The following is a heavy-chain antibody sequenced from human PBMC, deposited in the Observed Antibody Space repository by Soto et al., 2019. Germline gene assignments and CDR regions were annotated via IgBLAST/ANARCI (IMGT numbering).Heavy chain of an antibody. D-gene: IGHD3-10*02. CDR3: ARTVRGQLDY. V-gene: IGHV4-59*01. CDR2: IYYSGST. CDR1: GGSISSYY. Sequence: QVQLQESGPGLVKPSETLSLTCTVSGGSISSYYWSWIRQPPGKGLEWIGYIYYSGSTNYNPSLMSRVTISVDTSKNQFSLKLSSVTAADTAVYYCARTVRGQLDYWGQGTLVTVSS. J-gene: IGHJ4*02.